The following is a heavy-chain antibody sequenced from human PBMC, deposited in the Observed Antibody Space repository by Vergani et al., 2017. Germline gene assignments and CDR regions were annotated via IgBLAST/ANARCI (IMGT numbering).Heavy chain of an antibody. V-gene: IGHV4-34*01. J-gene: IGHJ3*02. D-gene: IGHD6-13*01. CDR3: ARDRDSSSPDAFDI. CDR1: GGSFSGYY. Sequence: QVQLQQWGAGLLKPSETLSLTCAVYGGSFSGYYWSWIRQPPGKGLEWIGEINHSGSTNYNPSLKSRVTISVDTSKNQFSLKLSSVTAADTAVYYCARDRDSSSPDAFDIWGQGTMVTVSS. CDR2: INHSGST.